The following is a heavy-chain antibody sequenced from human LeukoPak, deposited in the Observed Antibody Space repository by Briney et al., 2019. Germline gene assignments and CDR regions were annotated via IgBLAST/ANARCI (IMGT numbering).Heavy chain of an antibody. J-gene: IGHJ4*02. CDR3: ARDGAAAQDYYFDY. Sequence: GGSLRLSCAASGFTFSSYSMNWVRQAPGKGLEWVSSISSSSSYIYYADSVKGRFTISRDNAKNSLYLQMNSLRAEDTAVYYCARDGAAAQDYYFDYWGQGTLVTVSS. CDR2: ISSSSSYI. D-gene: IGHD6-13*01. CDR1: GFTFSSYS. V-gene: IGHV3-21*01.